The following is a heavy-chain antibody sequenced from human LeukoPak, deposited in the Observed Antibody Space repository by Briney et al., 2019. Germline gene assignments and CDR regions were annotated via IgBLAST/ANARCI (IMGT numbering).Heavy chain of an antibody. CDR1: GGSIDNSDYY. Sequence: SETLSLTCTVSGGSIDNSDYYWGWIRQPPGKGLEWIGSVYYSGSTYYNPSLKSRVTISVDTSKNQFSLKLSSVTAADTAVYYCARVVQSTDSSGFYLPEYFQHWGQGTLVTVSS. J-gene: IGHJ1*01. D-gene: IGHD3-22*01. CDR3: ARVVQSTDSSGFYLPEYFQH. V-gene: IGHV4-39*07. CDR2: VYYSGST.